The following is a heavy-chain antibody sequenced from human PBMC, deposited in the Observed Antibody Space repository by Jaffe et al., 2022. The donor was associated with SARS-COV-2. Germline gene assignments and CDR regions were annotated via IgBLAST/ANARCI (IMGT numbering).Heavy chain of an antibody. D-gene: IGHD1-26*01. CDR2: ISPHNDDT. CDR1: GYTFTSYG. CDR3: AKRGSNWLDSFDI. V-gene: IGHV1-18*01. Sequence: QVQLVQSGPEVKKPGASVKVSCKTSGYTFTSYGISWVRQAPGQGLEWMGWISPHNDDTNYAPKFQGRVTMTTDTSTTTAYMELTSLRSDDTAVYYCAKRGSNWLDSFDIWGQGTLVTVSS. J-gene: IGHJ3*02.